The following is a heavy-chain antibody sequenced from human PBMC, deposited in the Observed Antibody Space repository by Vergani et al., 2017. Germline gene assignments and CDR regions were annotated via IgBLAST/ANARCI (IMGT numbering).Heavy chain of an antibody. CDR2: ISWNSGSI. CDR1: GFTFDDYA. CDR3: AKDMYPVPATTIFDY. J-gene: IGHJ4*02. D-gene: IGHD2-2*01. V-gene: IGHV3-9*01. Sequence: EVQLVESGGGLVQPGRSLRLSCAASGFTFDDYAMHWVRQAPGKGLEWVSGISWNSGSIGYADSVKGRFTISRDNAKNSLYLQMSSLRAEDTALYYCAKDMYPVPATTIFDYWGQGTLVTVSS.